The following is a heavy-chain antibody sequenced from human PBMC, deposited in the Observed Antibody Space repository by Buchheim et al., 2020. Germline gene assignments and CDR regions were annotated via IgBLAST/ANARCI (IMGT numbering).Heavy chain of an antibody. D-gene: IGHD2-15*01. J-gene: IGHJ4*02. CDR1: GFTFSSYG. V-gene: IGHV3-30*18. CDR3: AKERGFCNGGSCYGFGY. Sequence: QVQLVESGGGMVQPGTSLRLSCAASGFTFSSYGLHWVRQAPGMGLEWVALISYDGTNKYYSHSVKGRFTIFRENSKNTLYLQMNSLRAEETAVNFCAKERGFCNGGSCYGFGYWGQGAL. CDR2: ISYDGTNK.